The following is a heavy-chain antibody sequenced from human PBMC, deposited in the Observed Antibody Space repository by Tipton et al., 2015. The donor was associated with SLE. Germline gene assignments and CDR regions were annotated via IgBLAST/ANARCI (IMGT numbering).Heavy chain of an antibody. V-gene: IGHV3-7*01. J-gene: IGHJ4*02. D-gene: IGHD3-10*01. CDR1: GFTFRDYW. CDR3: AGVSYDGSGSPGPPHY. CDR2: INQDGTKR. Sequence: GSLRLSCAASGFTFRDYWMTWVRHTPGKGLEWVATINQDGTKRYYVDSVKGQFTISRDNAKNSLYLQMNSLRADDTAIYYCAGVSYDGSGSPGPPHYWGQGTLVSVSS.